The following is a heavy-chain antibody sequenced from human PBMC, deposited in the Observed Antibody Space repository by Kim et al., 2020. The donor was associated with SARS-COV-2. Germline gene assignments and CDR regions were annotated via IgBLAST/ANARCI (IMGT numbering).Heavy chain of an antibody. CDR1: GFTFSSYG. Sequence: GGSLRLSCAASGFTFSSYGMPWVRQAPGKGLEWVAVIWYDGSNKYYADSVKGRFTISRDNSKNTLYLQMNSLRAEDTAVYYCARSAGGYYDSGRLAGSYWGQGTLVTVSS. V-gene: IGHV3-33*01. J-gene: IGHJ4*02. CDR3: ARSAGGYYDSGRLAGSY. CDR2: IWYDGSNK. D-gene: IGHD3-22*01.